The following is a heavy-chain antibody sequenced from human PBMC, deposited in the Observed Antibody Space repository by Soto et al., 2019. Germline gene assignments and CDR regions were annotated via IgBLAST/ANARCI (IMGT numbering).Heavy chain of an antibody. D-gene: IGHD2-2*01. CDR2: IYYSGST. V-gene: IGHV4-59*01. J-gene: IGHJ4*02. Sequence: SETLSLTCTVSGGSISSYYWSWIRQPPGKGLEWIGYIYYSGSTNYNPSLKSRVTISVDTSKNQFSLKLSSVTAADTAVYYCASGGLSRSEAPEYFDYWGQGTLVTVSS. CDR3: ASGGLSRSEAPEYFDY. CDR1: GGSISSYY.